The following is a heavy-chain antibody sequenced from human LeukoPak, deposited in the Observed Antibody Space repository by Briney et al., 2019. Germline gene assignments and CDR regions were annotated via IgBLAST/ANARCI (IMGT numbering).Heavy chain of an antibody. CDR3: ARGPRTIFGVVIAPLDY. J-gene: IGHJ4*02. V-gene: IGHV4-61*05. D-gene: IGHD3-3*01. CDR2: IYYSGSS. CDR1: GGSISSSSYY. Sequence: PSETLSLTCTVSGGSISSSSYYWGWIRQPPGKGLEWIGYIYYSGSSNYNPSLKSRVTISVDTSKNQFSLKLSSVTAADTAVYYCARGPRTIFGVVIAPLDYWGQGTLVTVSS.